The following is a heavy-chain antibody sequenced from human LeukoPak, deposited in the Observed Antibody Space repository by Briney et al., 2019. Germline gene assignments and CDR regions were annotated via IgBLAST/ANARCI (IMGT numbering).Heavy chain of an antibody. D-gene: IGHD5-24*01. J-gene: IGHJ4*02. CDR2: IHPSGIF. V-gene: IGHV4-34*01. CDR3: ARGRDRSKAGDH. Sequence: SETVPLTCAVYGGSCDDYYCSWLRQPPGKGLEWIGEIHPSGIFYYNSSLLSRVTISIDTSKSQFSLRLTSVTAADTAFYYCARGRDRSKAGDHWGQGSLVSVSS. CDR1: GGSCDDYY.